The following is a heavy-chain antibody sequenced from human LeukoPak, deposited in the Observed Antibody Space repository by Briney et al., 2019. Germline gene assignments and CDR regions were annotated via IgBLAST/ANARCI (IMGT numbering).Heavy chain of an antibody. CDR2: IYYSGST. J-gene: IGHJ4*02. V-gene: IGHV4-39*01. Sequence: SETLSLTCAVYGGSFSVYYWGWIRQPPGKGLEWIGSIYYSGSTYYNPSLKSRVTISVDTSKNQFSLKLSSVTAADTAVYYCARRTPVVIAAAGTGSYYFDYWGQGTLVTVSS. D-gene: IGHD6-13*01. CDR3: ARRTPVVIAAAGTGSYYFDY. CDR1: GGSFSVYY.